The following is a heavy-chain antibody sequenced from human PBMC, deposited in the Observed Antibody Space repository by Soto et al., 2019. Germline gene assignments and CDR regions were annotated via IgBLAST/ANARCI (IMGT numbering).Heavy chain of an antibody. CDR2: IYYSGST. V-gene: IGHV4-31*03. CDR3: ARDHSGRYSSGSSCNTAMDV. J-gene: IGHJ6*03. CDR1: GGSISSGGYY. Sequence: QVQLQESGPGLVKPSQTLSLTCTVSGGSISSGGYYWSWIRQHPGKGLEWIGYIYYSGSTYYNPSRKNGVNISVDSSNNQVTMKISSVTSADTAVYYCARDHSGRYSSGSSCNTAMDVWGKGTTVTVSS. D-gene: IGHD2-15*01.